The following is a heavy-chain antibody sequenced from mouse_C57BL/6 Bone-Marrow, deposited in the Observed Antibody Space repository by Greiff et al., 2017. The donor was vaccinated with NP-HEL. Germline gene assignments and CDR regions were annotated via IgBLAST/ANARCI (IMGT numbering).Heavy chain of an antibody. V-gene: IGHV1-19*01. D-gene: IGHD2-5*01. CDR1: GYTFTDYY. Sequence: EVQLQQSGPVLVKPGASVKMSCKASGYTFTDYYMNWVKQSHGKSLEWIGVINPYNGGTSYNQKFKGKATLTVDKSSSTAYMELNSLTSEDSAVYYCARAMAYYSNYRFAYWGQGTLVTVSA. J-gene: IGHJ3*01. CDR3: ARAMAYYSNYRFAY. CDR2: INPYNGGT.